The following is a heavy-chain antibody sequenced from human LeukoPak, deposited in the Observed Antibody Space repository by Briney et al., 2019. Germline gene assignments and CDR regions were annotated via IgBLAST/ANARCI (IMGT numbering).Heavy chain of an antibody. CDR1: GGSINSYY. D-gene: IGHD6-19*01. CDR3: ARVKYSSGWSFDY. Sequence: PSETLSLTCTVSGGSINSYYWSWIRQPPGKGLEWIGYMYYSGSTNYNPSLKSRVTISVDTSKNQLSLKLTSVTAADTAVYYCARVKYSSGWSFDYWGQGTLVTVSS. J-gene: IGHJ4*02. V-gene: IGHV4-59*01. CDR2: MYYSGST.